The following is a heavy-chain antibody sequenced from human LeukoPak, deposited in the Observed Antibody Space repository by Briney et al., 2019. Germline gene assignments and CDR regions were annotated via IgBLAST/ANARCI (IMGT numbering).Heavy chain of an antibody. J-gene: IGHJ4*02. CDR1: GGSITSTNW. CDR3: ARGGGSHYY. V-gene: IGHV4-4*02. D-gene: IGHD1-26*01. Sequence: SGTLSLTCGVSGGSITSTNWWSWVRQPPGKGLEWIGEVDLLGRTNYNPSLKSRVTISVDTSKNQFSLKLSSVTAADTAVYYCARGGGSHYYWGQGTLVTVSS. CDR2: VDLLGRT.